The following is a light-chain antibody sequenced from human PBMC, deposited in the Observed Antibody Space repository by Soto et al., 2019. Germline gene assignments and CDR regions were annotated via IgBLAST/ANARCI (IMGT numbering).Light chain of an antibody. V-gene: IGKV3-20*01. J-gene: IGKJ1*01. CDR3: QQYGSSPT. CDR2: DAS. CDR1: QTVSSSY. Sequence: TVLTQSPGTLSLSPGERATLSCRASQTVSSSYLAWYQQKPGQAPRLLIYDASSRATGIPDRFSGSGSGTDFTLTISRLEPEDFALYYCQQYGSSPTFGQGTKVEIK.